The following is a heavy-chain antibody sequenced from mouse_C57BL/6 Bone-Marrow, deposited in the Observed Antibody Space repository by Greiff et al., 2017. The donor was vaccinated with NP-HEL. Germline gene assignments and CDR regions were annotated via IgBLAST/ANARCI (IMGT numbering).Heavy chain of an antibody. Sequence: EVNVVESGGGLVQPGGSLKLSCAASGFTFSDYYMYWVRQTPEKRLEWVAYISNGGGSTYYPDTVKGRFTISRDNAKNTLYLQMSRLKSEDTAMYYCARPSLRYYAMDYWGQGTSVTVSS. V-gene: IGHV5-12*01. CDR3: ARPSLRYYAMDY. CDR1: GFTFSDYY. CDR2: ISNGGGST. D-gene: IGHD1-1*01. J-gene: IGHJ4*01.